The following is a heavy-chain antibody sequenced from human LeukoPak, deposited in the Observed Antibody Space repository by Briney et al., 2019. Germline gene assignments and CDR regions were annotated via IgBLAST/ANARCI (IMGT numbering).Heavy chain of an antibody. CDR2: ISGSGGST. CDR1: GFTFSSYA. Sequence: PGGSLRLSCAASGFTFSSYAMSWVRQAPGKGLEWVSAISGSGGSTYYADSVKGRFTISRHNSKNTLYLQMNSLRAEDTAVYYCARDDPGSGYFQHWGQGTLVTVSS. J-gene: IGHJ1*01. V-gene: IGHV3-23*01. D-gene: IGHD3-10*01. CDR3: ARDDPGSGYFQH.